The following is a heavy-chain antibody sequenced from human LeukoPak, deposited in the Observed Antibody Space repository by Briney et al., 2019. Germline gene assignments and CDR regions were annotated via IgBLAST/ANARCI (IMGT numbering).Heavy chain of an antibody. Sequence: ASVKVSCKASGYTFTGYYMHWVRQAPGQGLEWMGWINPNSGGTNYAQKFQGRVTMTRDTSISTAYMELSRLRSDDTAVYYCARVPTYCSSTSCYACFDYWGQGTLVTVSS. J-gene: IGHJ4*02. V-gene: IGHV1-2*02. CDR3: ARVPTYCSSTSCYACFDY. CDR2: INPNSGGT. CDR1: GYTFTGYY. D-gene: IGHD2-2*01.